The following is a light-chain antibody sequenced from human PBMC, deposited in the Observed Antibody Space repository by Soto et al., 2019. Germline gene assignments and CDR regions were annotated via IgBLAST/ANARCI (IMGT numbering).Light chain of an antibody. J-gene: IGLJ2*01. Sequence: NFMLTQPHSVSESPGKTVTISCTGSGDSIASNYVQWYQQRPGSAPTTVIYEDNQRPSGVPDRFSGSIDSSSNSASLTISGLKTEDEADYYCQSYDSSNVVFGGGTKVTVL. V-gene: IGLV6-57*02. CDR1: GDSIASNY. CDR3: QSYDSSNVV. CDR2: EDN.